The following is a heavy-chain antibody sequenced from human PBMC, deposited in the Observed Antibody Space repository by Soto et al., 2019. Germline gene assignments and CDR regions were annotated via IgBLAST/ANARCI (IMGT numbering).Heavy chain of an antibody. CDR3: ARTRMVRGVIILGY. V-gene: IGHV1-69*13. J-gene: IGHJ4*02. CDR1: GGTFSSYA. D-gene: IGHD3-10*01. CDR2: IIPIFGTA. Sequence: SVKVSCKASGGTFSSYAISWVRQAPGQGLEWMGGIIPIFGTANYAQKFQGRVTITADESTSTAYMELSSLRSEDTAVYYCARTRMVRGVIILGYWGQGTLVTVSS.